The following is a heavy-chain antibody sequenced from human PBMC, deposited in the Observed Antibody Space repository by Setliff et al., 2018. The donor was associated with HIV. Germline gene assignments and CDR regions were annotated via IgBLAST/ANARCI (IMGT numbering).Heavy chain of an antibody. CDR2: ISPYDGAR. CDR3: ARQLSNSFDY. Sequence: ASVKVSCKASGYTFTDYFMHWVRQAPGQGLEWMGWISPYDGARRVSQTFRGRVTMTTDTSVNTAYVELTGLTSADTAVYYCARQLSNSFDYWGQGTLVTVSS. CDR1: GYTFTDYF. J-gene: IGHJ4*02. D-gene: IGHD6-6*01. V-gene: IGHV1-2*02.